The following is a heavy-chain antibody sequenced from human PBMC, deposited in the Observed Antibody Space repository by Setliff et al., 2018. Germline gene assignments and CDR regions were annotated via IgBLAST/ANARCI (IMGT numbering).Heavy chain of an antibody. CDR2: IYHSGST. CDR1: GYSIGSGYY. Sequence: SETLSLTCAVSGYSIGSGYYWGWIRQPPGKGLEWIGSIYHSGSTNYNPSLKSRVTISMDTSKNQFSLKVSSVTAADTAVYYCARSFSRREKFLLDYWGQGALVTVSS. CDR3: ARSFSRREKFLLDY. J-gene: IGHJ4*02. V-gene: IGHV4-38-2*01.